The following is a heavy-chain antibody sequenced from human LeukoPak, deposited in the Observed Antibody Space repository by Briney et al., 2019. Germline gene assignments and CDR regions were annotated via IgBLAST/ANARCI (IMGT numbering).Heavy chain of an antibody. CDR1: GYTFTGYY. D-gene: IGHD3-22*01. Sequence: ASVKVSCKASGYTFTGYYMHWVRQAPGQGLEWMGWINPNSGGTNYAQEFQGRVTMTRGTSISTAYMELSRLRSDDTAVYYCARDRRPYYYDSSGYLDWGQGTLVTVSS. CDR2: INPNSGGT. V-gene: IGHV1-2*02. CDR3: ARDRRPYYYDSSGYLD. J-gene: IGHJ4*02.